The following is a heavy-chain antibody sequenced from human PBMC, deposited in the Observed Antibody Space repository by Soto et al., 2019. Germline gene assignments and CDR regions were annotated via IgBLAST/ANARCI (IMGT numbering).Heavy chain of an antibody. CDR3: ATLAGTGSYRDLYFDN. CDR2: ILPGDSYT. J-gene: IGHJ4*02. V-gene: IGHV5-51*01. Sequence: GESLKISCKGSGYNFASHWIGWVRQMPGKGLEWMGIILPGDSYTTYSPSFQGQVTVSADQSISTVYLQWSSLKASDAAMYYCATLAGTGSYRDLYFDNWGQGTPVTVSS. CDR1: GYNFASHW. D-gene: IGHD1-26*01.